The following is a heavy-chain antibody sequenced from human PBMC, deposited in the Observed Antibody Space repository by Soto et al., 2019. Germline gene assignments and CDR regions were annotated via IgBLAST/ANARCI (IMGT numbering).Heavy chain of an antibody. D-gene: IGHD3-22*01. CDR3: VRPRYDGSGTPFDY. CDR2: ISPDGSDT. J-gene: IGHJ4*02. CDR1: EFTLSGCW. V-gene: IGHV3-74*01. Sequence: EVQLVESGGGLVQPGGSLRLSCEAGEFTLSGCWMQWVRQVPGKGLVWVSRISPDGSDTTHADSVKGRFTVSRDNAKNTLYLQMNCLRPEDTAVYYCVRPRYDGSGTPFDYWGQGTLVTVSP.